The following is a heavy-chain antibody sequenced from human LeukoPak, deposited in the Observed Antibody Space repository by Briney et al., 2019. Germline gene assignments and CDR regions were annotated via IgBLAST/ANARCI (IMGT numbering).Heavy chain of an antibody. CDR2: ISSSSSTI. J-gene: IGHJ4*02. CDR1: GFTFSSYS. D-gene: IGHD6-6*01. V-gene: IGHV3-48*01. CDR3: ARPLGSSSSGFVY. Sequence: PGGSLRLSCAASGFTFSSYSMNWVRQAPGKGLEWVSYISSSSSTIYYAGSVKGRFTISRDNAKNSLFLQMNSLRAEDTAVYYCARPLGSSSSGFVYWGQGTLVTVSS.